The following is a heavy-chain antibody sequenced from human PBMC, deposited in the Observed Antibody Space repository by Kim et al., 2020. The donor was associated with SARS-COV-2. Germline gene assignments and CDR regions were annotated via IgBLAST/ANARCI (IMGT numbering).Heavy chain of an antibody. CDR3: AKERGQQLFDY. J-gene: IGHJ4*02. Sequence: YTDSVKGRFTISRDNSKNTLYLQMNSLGAEDTAVYYCAKERGQQLFDYWGQGTLVTVSS. D-gene: IGHD6-13*01. V-gene: IGHV3-23*01.